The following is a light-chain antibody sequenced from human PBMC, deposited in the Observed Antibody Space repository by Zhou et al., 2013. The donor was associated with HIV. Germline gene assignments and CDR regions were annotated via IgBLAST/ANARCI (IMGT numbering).Light chain of an antibody. CDR2: GAS. J-gene: IGKJ1*01. CDR1: QNVMYTY. CDR3: QYYGSSPKT. V-gene: IGKV3-20*01. Sequence: DIVLTQSPGTLSLSPGERATLSCRASQNVMYTYLNWYQHKPGQAPRLLIYGASTRATGIPDRFSGSGSGTDFTLTISRLEPEDFAVYYCQYYGSSPKTFGQGTTVEIK.